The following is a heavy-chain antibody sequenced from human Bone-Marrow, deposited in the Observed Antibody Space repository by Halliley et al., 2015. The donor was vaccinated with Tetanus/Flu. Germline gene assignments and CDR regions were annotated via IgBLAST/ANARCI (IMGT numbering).Heavy chain of an antibody. J-gene: IGHJ3*02. Sequence: TLSLTCTVSGGSIGTYYWNWIRQPPGKGLEWIGYIYYSGRTNYKSSLKSRVTISIDTSKNQFSLKVRSVTAADTAVYYCARADGLGPFDISGQGTVVTVSS. V-gene: IGHV4-59*01. CDR1: GGSIGTYY. CDR3: ARADGLGPFDI. D-gene: IGHD3-10*01. CDR2: IYYSGRT.